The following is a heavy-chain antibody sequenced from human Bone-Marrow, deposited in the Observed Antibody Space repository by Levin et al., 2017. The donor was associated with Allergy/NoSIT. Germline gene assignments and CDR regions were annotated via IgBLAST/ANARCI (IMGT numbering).Heavy chain of an antibody. CDR2: IYHSGTT. J-gene: IGHJ5*02. V-gene: IGHV4-59*03. CDR1: GDSFNTSY. Sequence: ASQTLSLTCTVSGDSFNTSYWTWIRQPPGKGLEWIGYIYHSGTTNYSPSLRSRATISLDTSKNQYSLSLTSVTAADTALYYCARSRGYDFGWMFDPWGQGTLVTVSS. D-gene: IGHD5-18*01. CDR3: ARSRGYDFGWMFDP.